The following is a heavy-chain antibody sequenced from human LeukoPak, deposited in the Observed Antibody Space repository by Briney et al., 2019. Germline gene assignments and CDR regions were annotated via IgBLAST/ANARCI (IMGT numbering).Heavy chain of an antibody. D-gene: IGHD3-22*01. CDR2: FDPEDGET. J-gene: IGHJ4*02. V-gene: IGHV1-24*01. CDR1: GYTLTELS. Sequence: GASVKVSCKVSGYTLTELSMHWVRQAPGKGLEWMEGFDPEDGETIYAQKFQGRVTMTEDTSTDTAYMELSSLRSEDTAVYYCATGFAYDSSGYYREYYFDYWGQGTLVTVSS. CDR3: ATGFAYDSSGYYREYYFDY.